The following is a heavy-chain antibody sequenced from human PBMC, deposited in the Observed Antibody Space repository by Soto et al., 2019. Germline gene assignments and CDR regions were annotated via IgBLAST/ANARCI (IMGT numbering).Heavy chain of an antibody. D-gene: IGHD3-10*01. CDR3: VRHHPAHYGPGSDSRGFDS. CDR2: IYYSGST. CDR1: GGSISSGDYY. J-gene: IGHJ4*02. Sequence: SETLSLTCTVSGGSISSGDYYWSWIRQPPGKGLEWIGYIYYSGSTYYNPSLKSRVTISVDTSKNQFSLKLNSVSAADTAVYYCVRHHPAHYGPGSDSRGFDSWGQGTLVTVSS. V-gene: IGHV4-30-4*01.